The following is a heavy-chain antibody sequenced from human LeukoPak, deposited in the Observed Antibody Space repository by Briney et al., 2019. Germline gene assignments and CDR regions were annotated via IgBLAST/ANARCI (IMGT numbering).Heavy chain of an antibody. CDR3: ARRYDGFDY. D-gene: IGHD3-3*01. CDR1: GFTFSSYA. Sequence: PGGSLRLSCAASGFTFSSYAVHWVRQASGRGLEWVAVISYDGSNKYYADSVEGRFSISRDNSKNTLYLQMNSLRAEDTAVYYCARRYDGFDYWGQGTLVTVSS. J-gene: IGHJ4*02. V-gene: IGHV3-30-3*01. CDR2: ISYDGSNK.